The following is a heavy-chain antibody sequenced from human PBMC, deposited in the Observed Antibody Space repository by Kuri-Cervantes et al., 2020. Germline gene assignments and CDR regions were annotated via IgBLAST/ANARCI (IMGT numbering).Heavy chain of an antibody. J-gene: IGHJ3*02. CDR1: GFTFDNYA. V-gene: IGHV3-23*01. CDR3: AKGVTTVTTVAFDI. D-gene: IGHD4-17*01. CDR2: ISGSGGST. Sequence: GGSLRLSCAASGFTFDNYAMSWVRQAPGKGLEWVSSISGSGGSTYYADSVKGRFTISRDNSKNTLYLRMNSLRAEDTAVYYCAKGVTTVTTVAFDIWGQGTMVTVSS.